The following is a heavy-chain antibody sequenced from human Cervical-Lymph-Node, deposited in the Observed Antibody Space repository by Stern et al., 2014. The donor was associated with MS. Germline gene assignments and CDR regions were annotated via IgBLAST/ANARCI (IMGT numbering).Heavy chain of an antibody. Sequence: VQLVESGAEVKKPGSSVKVSCKASGGTFSSYAISWVRQAPGQGLEWMGGIIPIFGTANYAQKFQGRVTITADESTSTAYMGLSSLRSEDTAVYYCARVGYGRVRGYYYYGMDVWGQGTTVTVSS. V-gene: IGHV1-69*01. J-gene: IGHJ6*02. CDR1: GGTFSSYA. D-gene: IGHD4-17*01. CDR3: ARVGYGRVRGYYYYGMDV. CDR2: IIPIFGTA.